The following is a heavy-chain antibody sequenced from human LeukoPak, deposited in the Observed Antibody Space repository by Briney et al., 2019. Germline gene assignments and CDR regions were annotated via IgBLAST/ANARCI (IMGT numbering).Heavy chain of an antibody. V-gene: IGHV3-21*01. CDR3: ASGIRERGFDY. D-gene: IGHD1-1*01. Sequence: GGSLRLSCAASGFTFSTSAMNWVRQAPGRGLEWVSSISPTGGAIFYADSLRGRFTISRDNAKNSLYLQMNSLRAEDTALYFCASGIRERGFDYWGQGTLVTVSS. J-gene: IGHJ4*02. CDR1: GFTFSTSA. CDR2: ISPTGGAI.